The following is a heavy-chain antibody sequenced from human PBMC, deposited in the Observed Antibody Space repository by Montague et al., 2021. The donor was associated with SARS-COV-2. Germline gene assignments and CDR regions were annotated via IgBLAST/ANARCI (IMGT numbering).Heavy chain of an antibody. J-gene: IGHJ4*02. CDR1: GFTFSSYA. CDR3: AREPKPVGYSYGYTFFDY. Sequence: SLRLSCSASGFTFSSYALHWVRLAPGKGPEWVAVISYNGRNKQFXDSVKGRATISRDNSKNTLYLQVDSLRNDDTAVYYCAREPKPVGYSYGYTFFDYWGQGTLVTVSS. D-gene: IGHD5-18*01. CDR2: ISYNGRNK. V-gene: IGHV3-30*03.